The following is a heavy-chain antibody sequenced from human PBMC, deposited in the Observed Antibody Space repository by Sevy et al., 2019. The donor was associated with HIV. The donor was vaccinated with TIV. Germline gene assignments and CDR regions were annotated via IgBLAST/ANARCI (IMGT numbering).Heavy chain of an antibody. CDR2: IKHSGST. D-gene: IGHD6-13*01. Sequence: SETLSLTCAVYGGSFSGYYWSWIRQPPGKGLEWVGEIKHSGSTNYNPSLKSRVTISVDTSKNQFSLTLSSVTAAGTAVYYCARGTGYRSSWYVYWGQGTLVTVSS. CDR1: GGSFSGYY. V-gene: IGHV4-34*01. J-gene: IGHJ5*01. CDR3: ARGTGYRSSWYVY.